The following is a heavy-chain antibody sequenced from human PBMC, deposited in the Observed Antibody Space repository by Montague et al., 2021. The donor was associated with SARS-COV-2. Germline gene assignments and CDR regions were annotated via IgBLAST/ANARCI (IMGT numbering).Heavy chain of an antibody. D-gene: IGHD1-26*01. Sequence: SETLSLTCAVYGGSFSDYFWSWIRQHPGKGLEWIGSIYYSGSTYYNPSLKSRVTISVDTSKNQFSLKLSSVTAADTAVYYCAIEVGAMVYYYGMDVWGQGTTVTVSS. J-gene: IGHJ6*02. CDR3: AIEVGAMVYYYGMDV. CDR1: GGSFSDYF. V-gene: IGHV4-59*05. CDR2: IYYSGST.